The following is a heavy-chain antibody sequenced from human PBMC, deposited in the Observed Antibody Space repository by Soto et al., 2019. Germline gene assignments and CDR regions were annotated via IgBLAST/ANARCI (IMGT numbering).Heavy chain of an antibody. V-gene: IGHV3-30-3*01. Sequence: GGSLRLSCAASGFTFSSYAMHWVRQAPGKGLEWVAVISYDGSNEYYADSVKGRFTISRDNSKNTLYLQMNSLRAEDTAVYYCARDPAVQGSGWYAWFDPWGQGTLVTVSS. D-gene: IGHD6-19*01. CDR2: ISYDGSNE. CDR3: ARDPAVQGSGWYAWFDP. CDR1: GFTFSSYA. J-gene: IGHJ5*02.